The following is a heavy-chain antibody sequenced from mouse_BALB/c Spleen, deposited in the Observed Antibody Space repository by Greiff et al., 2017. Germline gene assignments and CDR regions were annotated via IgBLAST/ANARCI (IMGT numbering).Heavy chain of an antibody. CDR3: ANELGEWYFDV. V-gene: IGHV3-2*02. CDR2: ISYSGST. D-gene: IGHD4-1*01. CDR1: GYSITSDYA. J-gene: IGHJ1*01. Sequence: EVQLQQSGPGLVKPSQSLSLTCTVTGYSITSDYAWNWIRQFPGNKLEWMGYISYSGSTSYNPSLKSRISITRDTSKNQFFLQLNSVTTEDTATYYCANELGEWYFDVWGAGTTVTVSS.